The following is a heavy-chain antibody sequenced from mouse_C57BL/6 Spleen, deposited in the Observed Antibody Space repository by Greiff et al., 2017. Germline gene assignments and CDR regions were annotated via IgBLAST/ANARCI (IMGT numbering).Heavy chain of an antibody. V-gene: IGHV2-2*01. CDR3: ARTGSSTLFDY. J-gene: IGHJ2*01. CDR1: GFSLTSYG. D-gene: IGHD1-1*01. Sequence: QVHVKQSGPGLVQPSQSLSITCTVSGFSLTSYGVHWVRQSPGKGLEWLGVIWSGGSTDYNAAFISRLSISKDNSKSQVFFKMNSLQADDTAIYYCARTGSSTLFDYWGQGTTLTVSS. CDR2: IWSGGST.